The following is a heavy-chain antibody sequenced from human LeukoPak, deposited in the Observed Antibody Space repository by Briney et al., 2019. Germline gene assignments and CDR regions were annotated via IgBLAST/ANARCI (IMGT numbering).Heavy chain of an antibody. J-gene: IGHJ4*02. CDR1: GFTFSGSA. D-gene: IGHD5-18*01. CDR2: IRSKANSYAT. Sequence: PGGSLKLSCAASGFTFSGSAMHWVRQASGKGLEWVGRIRSKANSYATAYAASVKGRFTISRDDSKNTAYLQTNSLKTEDTAVYYCTRQNSYGYGYFDYWGQGTLVTVSS. V-gene: IGHV3-73*01. CDR3: TRQNSYGYGYFDY.